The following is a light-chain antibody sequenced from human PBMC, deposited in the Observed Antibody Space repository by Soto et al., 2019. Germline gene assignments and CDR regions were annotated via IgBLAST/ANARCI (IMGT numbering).Light chain of an antibody. CDR3: QQYYRPWT. Sequence: DIVMTQSPDSLAVSLGERATINCKSSQSVLYSSNNKNYLAWYQQKPGQPPKLLIYWASTRESGVPDRFNGRESATDFNITSRSLQAEDVEVYSCQQYYRPWTFGQGTKVEIK. V-gene: IGKV4-1*01. CDR2: WAS. J-gene: IGKJ1*01. CDR1: QSVLYSSNNKNY.